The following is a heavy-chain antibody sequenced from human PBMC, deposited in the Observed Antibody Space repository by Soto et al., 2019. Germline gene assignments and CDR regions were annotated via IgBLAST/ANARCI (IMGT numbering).Heavy chain of an antibody. V-gene: IGHV3-33*01. Sequence: QVQLVESGGGVVQPGRSLRLSYAASGFAFSAYGMHWVRQAPGKGLEWVAMIYYDGSNKYYADSVKGRFTISGDNSKNTLYLQMSSLRAEDTALYYCARVGGTVTSDYWGQGTLVTVSS. D-gene: IGHD4-17*01. CDR3: ARVGGTVTSDY. J-gene: IGHJ4*02. CDR1: GFAFSAYG. CDR2: IYYDGSNK.